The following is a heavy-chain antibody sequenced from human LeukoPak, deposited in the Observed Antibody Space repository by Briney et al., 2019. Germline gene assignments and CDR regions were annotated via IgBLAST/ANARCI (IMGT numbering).Heavy chain of an antibody. CDR3: ARLVGSSSAFYYYYYYMDV. CDR2: INHSGST. D-gene: IGHD6-6*01. J-gene: IGHJ6*03. CDR1: GDSLSSHY. Sequence: TSETLSLTCTVSGDSLSSHYWSWIRQPPGKGLEWIGEINHSGSTNYNPSLKSRVTISVDTSKNQFSLKLSSVTAADTAVYYCARLVGSSSAFYYYYYYMDVWGKGTTVTVSS. V-gene: IGHV4-34*01.